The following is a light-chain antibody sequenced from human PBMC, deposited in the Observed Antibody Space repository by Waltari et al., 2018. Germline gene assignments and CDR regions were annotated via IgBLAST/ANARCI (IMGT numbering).Light chain of an antibody. CDR1: SSNIGSTSD. CDR3: QSDDRSLNGHVV. CDR2: GNS. Sequence: QSVLTQPRSVSGAPGQTVTISCTGSSSNIGSTSDVHWYQQLPGTAPKLLISGNSNRTSRVPDRFSGSKSGTSASLAITGLQAEDEADYYCQSDDRSLNGHVVFGGGTKVTVL. V-gene: IGLV1-40*01. J-gene: IGLJ2*01.